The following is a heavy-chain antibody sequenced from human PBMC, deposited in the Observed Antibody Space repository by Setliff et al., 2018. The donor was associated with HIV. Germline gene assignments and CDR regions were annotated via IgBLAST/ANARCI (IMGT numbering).Heavy chain of an antibody. CDR3: ASMERGSGFSNRNYFDY. CDR2: IHYSGST. Sequence: SETLSLTCTVSGDSITGSHYYWGWIRQPPGKGLEWIASIHYSGSTNYNPSLKSRVTISVDTSKNQFSLKLSSVTAADTAVYYCASMERGSGFSNRNYFDYWGQGTLVTVSS. J-gene: IGHJ4*02. V-gene: IGHV4-39*07. D-gene: IGHD6-19*01. CDR1: GDSITGSHYY.